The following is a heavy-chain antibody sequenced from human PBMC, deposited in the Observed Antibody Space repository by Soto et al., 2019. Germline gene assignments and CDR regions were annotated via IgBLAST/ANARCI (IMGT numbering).Heavy chain of an antibody. Sequence: QVQLVQSGAEVKKPGSSVKVSCKASGGTFSSDSFSWVRQAPAQWLEWMGGIIPMFDTPIYAQKFQDRVTITADESTSTAYMQLSSLRSGDTAVYYCARSGGLDRDFNYWGQGSLVTVSS. CDR1: GGTFSSDS. D-gene: IGHD2-15*01. CDR2: IIPMFDTP. CDR3: ARSGGLDRDFNY. J-gene: IGHJ4*02. V-gene: IGHV1-69*12.